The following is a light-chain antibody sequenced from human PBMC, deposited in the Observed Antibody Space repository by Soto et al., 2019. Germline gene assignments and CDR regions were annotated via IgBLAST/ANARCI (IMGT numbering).Light chain of an antibody. Sequence: EIVLTQSPATLSLSPGDRATLSCRASQSVSTYLAWSQQKPGQAPRLLIYDASNRATGIPARFSGSGSGTDFTLTISSLEPEDFAVYYCQQRYNWPPLTFGGGTKVEIK. J-gene: IGKJ4*01. CDR3: QQRYNWPPLT. CDR2: DAS. CDR1: QSVSTY. V-gene: IGKV3-11*01.